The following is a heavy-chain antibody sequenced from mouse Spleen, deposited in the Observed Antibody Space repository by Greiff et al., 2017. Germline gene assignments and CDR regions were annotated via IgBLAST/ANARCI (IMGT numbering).Heavy chain of an antibody. Sequence: EVKVVESGGGLVQPGVSLSLSCAASGFTFTDYYMSWVRQPPGKALEWLGFIRNKANGYTTEYSASVKGQFTISRDNSQSILYLQMNALRTEDSATYYCARYNYYGSSYGRYFDVWGTGTTVTVSS. CDR3: ARYNYYGSSYGRYFDV. V-gene: IGHV7-3*01. CDR2: IRNKANGYTT. J-gene: IGHJ1*03. CDR1: GFTFTDYY. D-gene: IGHD1-1*01.